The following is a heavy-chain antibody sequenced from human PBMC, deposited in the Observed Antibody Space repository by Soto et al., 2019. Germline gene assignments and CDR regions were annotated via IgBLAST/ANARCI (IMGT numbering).Heavy chain of an antibody. CDR1: GFSLSTSGVG. CDR3: AHSPYSSSSYYFDY. D-gene: IGHD6-6*01. J-gene: IGHJ4*02. V-gene: IGHV2-5*02. Sequence: QITLKESGPTLVKPTRTLTLTCTFSGFSLSTSGVGVGWIRQPPGKALEWLALIYWDDDKRDSPFLKSRLTIPKDTSKNQVVLTMTNMDPVDTAPYYCAHSPYSSSSYYFDYWGQGTLVTVSS. CDR2: IYWDDDK.